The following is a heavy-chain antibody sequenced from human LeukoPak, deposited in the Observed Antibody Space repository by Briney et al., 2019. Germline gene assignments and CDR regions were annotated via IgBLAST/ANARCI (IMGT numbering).Heavy chain of an antibody. Sequence: GGSLRLSCAASGFTFSSYAMSWVRQAPGKGLEWVSAISGSGGSTYYADSVKGWFTISRDNSKNTLYLQMNSLRAEDTAVYYCAKGSGIAVAGIGGSYFDYWGQGTLVTVSS. CDR2: ISGSGGST. V-gene: IGHV3-23*01. J-gene: IGHJ4*02. CDR1: GFTFSSYA. CDR3: AKGSGIAVAGIGGSYFDY. D-gene: IGHD6-19*01.